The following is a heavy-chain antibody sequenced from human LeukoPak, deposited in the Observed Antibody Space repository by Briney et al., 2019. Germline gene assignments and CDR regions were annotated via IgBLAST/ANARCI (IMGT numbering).Heavy chain of an antibody. Sequence: PSETLSLTCAVYGGSFSGYYWSWIRQPLGKGLEWIGEINHSGSTNYNPSLKSRVTISVDTSKNQFSLKLSSVTAADTAVYYCARGNGWYFYWGQGTLVTVSS. CDR3: ARGNGWYFY. J-gene: IGHJ4*02. CDR2: INHSGST. V-gene: IGHV4-34*01. CDR1: GGSFSGYY. D-gene: IGHD6-19*01.